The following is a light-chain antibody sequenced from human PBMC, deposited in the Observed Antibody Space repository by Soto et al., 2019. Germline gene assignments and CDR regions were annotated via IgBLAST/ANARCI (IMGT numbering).Light chain of an antibody. CDR1: QSVSNNY. J-gene: IGKJ5*01. CDR2: GAS. Sequence: EIVVTQSPGTLSLSSISRATLSCRDIQSVSNNYLAWYQQKPGQAPRLLIYGASNRATGIPDRFSGSGSGTDFTLTISRLEPEDFAVYYCQQYGSSPRDTFGQGTRLEVK. V-gene: IGKV3-20*01. CDR3: QQYGSSPRDT.